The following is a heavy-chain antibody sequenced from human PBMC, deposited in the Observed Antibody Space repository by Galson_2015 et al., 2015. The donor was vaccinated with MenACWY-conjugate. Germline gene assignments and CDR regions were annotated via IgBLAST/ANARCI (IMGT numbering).Heavy chain of an antibody. J-gene: IGHJ6*02. V-gene: IGHV3-7*03. CDR3: ARGHCGMDV. CDR1: GFTFRNYW. Sequence: SLRLSCAVSGFTFRNYWMTWVRQAPGKGLEWVASIKKDGSEKYYVDSVKGRFTISRDNTKNSMYLEMNSLRAEDAAVYYCARGHCGMDVWGQGTTVTASS. CDR2: IKKDGSEK.